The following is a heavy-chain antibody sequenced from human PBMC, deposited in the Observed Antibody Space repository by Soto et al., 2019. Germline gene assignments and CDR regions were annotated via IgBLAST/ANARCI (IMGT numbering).Heavy chain of an antibody. J-gene: IGHJ6*02. CDR3: ARETYYYDSSGYYAPMDV. D-gene: IGHD3-22*01. CDR1: GYTFTGYY. CDR2: INPNSGGT. V-gene: IGHV1-2*02. Sequence: EASVKVSCKASGYTFTGYYMRWVRQAPGQGLEWMGWINPNSGGTNYAQKFQGRVTMTRDTSISTAYMELSRLRSDDTAVYYCARETYYYDSSGYYAPMDVWGQGTTVTVSS.